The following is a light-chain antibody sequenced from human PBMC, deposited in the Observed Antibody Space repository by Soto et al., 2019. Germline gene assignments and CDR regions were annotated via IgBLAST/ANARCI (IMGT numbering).Light chain of an antibody. J-gene: IGKJ4*01. V-gene: IGKV3-15*01. CDR1: QSVISS. Sequence: EIVVTQSPALLSVSPGERVTLSGRAIQSVISSIAWYQQKLGQAPRLLIYGASTRATGIPARFSGSGSGTEFFLTISSLQSEDFAIYYCQHYNNWLGTFGGGTKVEIK. CDR2: GAS. CDR3: QHYNNWLGT.